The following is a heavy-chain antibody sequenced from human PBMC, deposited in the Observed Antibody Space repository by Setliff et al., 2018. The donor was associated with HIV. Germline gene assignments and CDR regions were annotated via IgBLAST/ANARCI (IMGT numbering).Heavy chain of an antibody. CDR1: GSSITTTYF. J-gene: IGHJ5*02. Sequence: SETLSLTCDFSGSSITTTYFWAWIRLPPGKGLEWVGSHYHDGTSFYNPSLKSRVTVSLDTSKNQFSLKPQSVTAADTAVYYCARRAGNWGLNWFDPWGQGTQVTVSS. CDR3: ARRAGNWGLNWFDP. CDR2: HYHDGTS. D-gene: IGHD3-10*01. V-gene: IGHV4-38-2*01.